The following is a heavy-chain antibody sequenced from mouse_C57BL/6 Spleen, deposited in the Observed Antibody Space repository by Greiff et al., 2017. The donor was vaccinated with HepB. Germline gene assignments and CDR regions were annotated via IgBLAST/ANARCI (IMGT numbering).Heavy chain of an antibody. CDR3: ARDITTVVAKDYYAMDY. V-gene: IGHV1-85*01. CDR2: IYPRDGST. Sequence: VKLQESGPELVKPGASVKLSCKASGYTFTSYDINWVKQRPGQGLEWIGWIYPRDGSTKYNEKFKGKATLTVDTSSSTAYMELHSLTSEDSAVYFCARDITTVVAKDYYAMDYWGQGTSVTVSS. D-gene: IGHD1-1*01. J-gene: IGHJ4*01. CDR1: GYTFTSYD.